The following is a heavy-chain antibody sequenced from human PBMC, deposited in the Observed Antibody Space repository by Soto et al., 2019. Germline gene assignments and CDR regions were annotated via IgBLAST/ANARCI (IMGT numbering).Heavy chain of an antibody. J-gene: IGHJ4*02. CDR1: GGTFSSYA. V-gene: IGHV1-69*01. CDR2: FIPIFGTA. Sequence: QVQLVQSGAEVKKPGSSVKVSCKASGGTFSSYAISWVRQAPGQGLEWMGGFIPIFGTANFAQKFQGRVTMTADESRGRAYMKLFSLRTEGTAAYYCARFLSIAAAGTGYWCQGAMDIDSS. D-gene: IGHD6-13*01. CDR3: ARFLSIAAAGTGY.